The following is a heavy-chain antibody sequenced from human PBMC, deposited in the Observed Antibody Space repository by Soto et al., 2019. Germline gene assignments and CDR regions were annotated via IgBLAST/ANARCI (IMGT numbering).Heavy chain of an antibody. V-gene: IGHV4-30-4*08. CDR3: ARHLLLYYYDSRGYFLRDAFDI. Sequence: SQSLSLTCTVSPRSLNRHNYYLTLIRQHPENDLEWMGHIYYSGSTSYNPSLKSRVTISIDTSKNQFSLKLTSVTAADTAVYYCARHLLLYYYDSRGYFLRDAFDIWGQGTLVS. D-gene: IGHD3-22*01. J-gene: IGHJ3*02. CDR1: PRSLNRHNYY. CDR2: IYYSGST.